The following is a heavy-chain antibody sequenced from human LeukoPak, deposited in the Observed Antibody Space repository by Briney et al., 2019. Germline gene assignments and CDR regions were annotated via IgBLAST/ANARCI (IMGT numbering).Heavy chain of an antibody. Sequence: GGSLRLSCAASGFTFSSYGMHWVRQAPGKGLEWVADIWYDGSNRYYADSVKGRFTISRDNSKNTLYLQMNSLRAEDTAVYYCARDSMTGIAVAGPDYWGQGTLVTVSS. CDR1: GFTFSSYG. V-gene: IGHV3-33*01. J-gene: IGHJ4*02. D-gene: IGHD6-19*01. CDR3: ARDSMTGIAVAGPDY. CDR2: IWYDGSNR.